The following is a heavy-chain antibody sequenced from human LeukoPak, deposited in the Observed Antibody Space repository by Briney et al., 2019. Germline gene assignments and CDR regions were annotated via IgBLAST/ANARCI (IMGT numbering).Heavy chain of an antibody. J-gene: IGHJ5*02. CDR3: AARGQQPVFDP. V-gene: IGHV3-9*01. D-gene: IGHD6-13*01. Sequence: PGGSLRLSCAASGFTFDDYAMHWVRQAPGKGLEWVSGISWNSGSIGYADSVKGRFTISRDNAKNSLYLQMNSLRAEDTALYYCAARGQQPVFDPWGQGTLVTVSS. CDR1: GFTFDDYA. CDR2: ISWNSGSI.